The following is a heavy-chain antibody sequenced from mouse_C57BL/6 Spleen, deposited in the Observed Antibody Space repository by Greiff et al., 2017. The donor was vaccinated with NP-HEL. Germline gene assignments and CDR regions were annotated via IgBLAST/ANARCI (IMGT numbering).Heavy chain of an antibody. CDR2: IRSKSSNYAT. CDR3: VRDPHYPGYFDV. D-gene: IGHD1-1*02. CDR1: GFTFNTYA. Sequence: EVQLVESGGGLVQPKGSLKLSCAASGFTFNTYAMHWVRQAPGKGLEWVARIRSKSSNYATYYADSVKDRFTISRDDSQSMLYLQMNNLQTEDTAMYYCVRDPHYPGYFDVWRTGTTVTVSS. V-gene: IGHV10-3*01. J-gene: IGHJ1*03.